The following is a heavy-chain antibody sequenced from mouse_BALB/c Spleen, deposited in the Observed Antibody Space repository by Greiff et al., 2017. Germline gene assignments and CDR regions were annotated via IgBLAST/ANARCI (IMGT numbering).Heavy chain of an antibody. V-gene: IGHV1-37*01. J-gene: IGHJ3*01. CDR2: ITPYNGDT. D-gene: IGHD1-1*01. CDR1: GYSFTGYF. CDR3: GREDYYGSSYGFAY. Sequence: VQLKESGPELVKPGASVKISCKASGYSFTGYFMNWVKQSHGKSLEWIGRITPYNGDTFYNQKFKGKATLTVDKSSSTAHMELLSLTSEDSAVYYCGREDYYGSSYGFAYWGQGTLVTGSA.